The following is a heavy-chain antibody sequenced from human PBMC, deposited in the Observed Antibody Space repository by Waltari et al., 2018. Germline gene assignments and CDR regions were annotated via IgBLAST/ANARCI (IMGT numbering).Heavy chain of an antibody. J-gene: IGHJ4*02. Sequence: DVQLVESGGGLVPPGGSLRLSCAASGFSFGASEMNWVRQAPGRGLVWVSYISSSGSRIEYADSVQGRFTVSRDNARNSLYLQMNSLRAADTAVYYCARDDHGSGRRFEYWGQGTLVTVSS. CDR2: ISSSGSRI. CDR3: ARDDHGSGRRFEY. V-gene: IGHV3-48*03. D-gene: IGHD3-10*01. CDR1: GFSFGASE.